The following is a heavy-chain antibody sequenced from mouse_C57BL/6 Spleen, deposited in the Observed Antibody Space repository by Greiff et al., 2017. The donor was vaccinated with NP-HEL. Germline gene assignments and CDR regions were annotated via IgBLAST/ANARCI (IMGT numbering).Heavy chain of an antibody. CDR2: IHPNSGST. D-gene: IGHD2-4*01. Sequence: QVQLKQPGAELVKPGASVKLSCKASGYTFTSSWMHWVKQRPGQGLEWIGMIHPNSGSTNYNEKFKSKATLTVDKSSSTAYMQLSSLTSEDSAVYDCARSGDYARDAMDYWGQGTSVTVSS. CDR1: GYTFTSSW. V-gene: IGHV1-64*01. CDR3: ARSGDYARDAMDY. J-gene: IGHJ4*01.